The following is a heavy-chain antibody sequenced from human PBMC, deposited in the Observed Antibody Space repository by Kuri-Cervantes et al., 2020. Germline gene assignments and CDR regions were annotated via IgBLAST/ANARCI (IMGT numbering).Heavy chain of an antibody. D-gene: IGHD3-22*01. CDR3: AKAGYYYDSSGYYYY. J-gene: IGHJ4*02. CDR2: ISGSGGST. Sequence: GGSLRLSCAAPGFTFSSYAMSWVRQAPGKGLEWVSAISGSGGSTYYADSVKGRFTISRDNSKNTLYLQMNSLRAEDTAVYYCAKAGYYYDSSGYYYYWGQGTLVTVSS. V-gene: IGHV3-23*01. CDR1: GFTFSSYA.